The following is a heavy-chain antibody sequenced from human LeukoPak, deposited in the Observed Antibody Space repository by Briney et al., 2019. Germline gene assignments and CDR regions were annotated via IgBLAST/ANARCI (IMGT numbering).Heavy chain of an antibody. D-gene: IGHD2-15*01. Sequence: PGRSLRLSCAASGFTFSSYGMHWVRQAPGKGLEWVAVIWYDGSNKYYADSVKGRFTISRDNSKNTLYLQMNSLRAEDTAVYYCATYSSLYFDYWGQETLVTVSS. J-gene: IGHJ4*02. CDR2: IWYDGSNK. CDR3: ATYSSLYFDY. CDR1: GFTFSSYG. V-gene: IGHV3-33*01.